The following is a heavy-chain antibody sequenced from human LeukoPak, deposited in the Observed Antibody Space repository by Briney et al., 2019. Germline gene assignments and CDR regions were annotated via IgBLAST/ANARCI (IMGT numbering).Heavy chain of an antibody. J-gene: IGHJ4*02. CDR3: ARVGGSLRFLEWLRGFDY. CDR2: ISSSSSYI. Sequence: GGSLRLSCAASGFTFSSYSMNWVRQAPGKGLEWVSSISSSSSYIYYADSVKGRFTISRDDAKNSLYLQMNSLRAEDTAVYYCARVGGSLRFLEWLRGFDYWGQGTLVTVSS. D-gene: IGHD3-3*01. V-gene: IGHV3-21*01. CDR1: GFTFSSYS.